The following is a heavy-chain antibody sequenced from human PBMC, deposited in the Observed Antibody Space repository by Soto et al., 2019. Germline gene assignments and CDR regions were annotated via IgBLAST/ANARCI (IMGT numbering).Heavy chain of an antibody. Sequence: QVQLQESGPGLVKPSETLSLTCTVAGGSISSYYWSWIRQPAGKGLEGIERIYTSGSTNYNPSRKSRVTMAEDTTNNLFSLKQSSVTAADPAVYYCARDRAIVVVPAAIRGRWDYYGMDVWGQGTTVTVSS. CDR1: GGSISSYY. CDR2: IYTSGST. J-gene: IGHJ6*02. CDR3: ARDRAIVVVPAAIRGRWDYYGMDV. V-gene: IGHV4-4*07. D-gene: IGHD2-2*02.